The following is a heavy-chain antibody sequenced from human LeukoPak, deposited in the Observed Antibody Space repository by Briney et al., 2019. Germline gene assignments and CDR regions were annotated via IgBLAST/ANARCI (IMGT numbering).Heavy chain of an antibody. V-gene: IGHV4-59*11. Sequence: SDTLSLTCSVSGSSIGRHYWTWIRQPPGKGLEWIGYTHFSGSSNYNPSLKSLATTSLDRAKNQISLPLSSVAAADTAVYFCARAKAAGSYDFWGQGTLVTVSS. J-gene: IGHJ4*02. CDR2: THFSGSS. CDR1: GSSIGRHY. CDR3: ARAKAAGSYDF. D-gene: IGHD6-13*01.